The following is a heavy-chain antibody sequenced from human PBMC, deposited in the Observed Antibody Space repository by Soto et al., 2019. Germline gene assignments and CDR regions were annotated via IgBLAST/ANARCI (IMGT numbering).Heavy chain of an antibody. CDR3: ARDPWYCSSTSCYLSPKGWFDP. D-gene: IGHD2-2*01. CDR2: ISSSSSYI. J-gene: IGHJ5*02. Sequence: GGSLRLSCAASGFTFSSYSMNWVRQAPGKGLEWVSSISSSSSYIYYADSVKGRFTISRDNAKNSLYLQMNSLRAEDTAVYYCARDPWYCSSTSCYLSPKGWFDPWGQGTLVTVSS. CDR1: GFTFSSYS. V-gene: IGHV3-21*01.